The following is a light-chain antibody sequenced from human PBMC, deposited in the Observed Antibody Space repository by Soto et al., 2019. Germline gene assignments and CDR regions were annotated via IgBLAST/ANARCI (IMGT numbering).Light chain of an antibody. J-gene: IGLJ2*01. V-gene: IGLV3-21*04. CDR2: YDS. CDR3: QVWDSIIVV. Sequence: SYELTQPTSVSVAPGKPARITWGGNNIGSKSVHWYQQKPGQAPVLVIYYDSYRPSGIPERFSGYNSVNTATLTISRVEAVDDADYYCQVWDSIIVVFGGWTKLTVL. CDR1: NIGSKS.